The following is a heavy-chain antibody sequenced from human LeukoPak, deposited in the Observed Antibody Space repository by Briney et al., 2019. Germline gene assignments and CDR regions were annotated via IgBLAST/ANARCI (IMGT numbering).Heavy chain of an antibody. Sequence: SETLSLTCTVSGGSISSYYWSWIRQPPGKGLEWIGYIYTSGSTNYNPSFKSRVTISVDTSKNQFSLKLSSVTAADTAVYYCARGCVGYCSSTSSPDAFDIWGQGTMVTVSS. V-gene: IGHV4-4*09. D-gene: IGHD2-2*01. J-gene: IGHJ3*02. CDR1: GGSISSYY. CDR3: ARGCVGYCSSTSSPDAFDI. CDR2: IYTSGST.